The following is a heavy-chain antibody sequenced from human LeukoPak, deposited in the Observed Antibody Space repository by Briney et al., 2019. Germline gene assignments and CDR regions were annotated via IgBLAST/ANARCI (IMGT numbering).Heavy chain of an antibody. CDR2: ISGSGITT. CDR1: GFTFSNYA. D-gene: IGHD5-12*01. J-gene: IGHJ4*02. V-gene: IGHV3-23*01. CDR3: ASFVDIVATTVDY. Sequence: GGSLRLSCAASGFTFSNYAMNWVRQAPGKGLEWVSTISGSGITTYYAASVKGRFTISRDNSKNTLYLQMNSLRAEDTAVYYCASFVDIVATTVDYWGQGTLVTVSS.